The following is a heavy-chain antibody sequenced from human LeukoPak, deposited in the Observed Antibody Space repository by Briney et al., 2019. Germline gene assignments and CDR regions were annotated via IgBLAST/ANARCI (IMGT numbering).Heavy chain of an antibody. CDR3: AKLIGRRTGYGVQDY. J-gene: IGHJ4*02. Sequence: SLTLSCLASAFTLTSYSMSCVRQPRGKVREWVAAISCSGGSIYYADSVKGRFTISRDKYKNTLYLQMNSLRAEDTAVYYCAKLIGRRTGYGVQDYWGKGTLVTVSS. CDR1: AFTLTSYS. CDR2: ISCSGGSI. D-gene: IGHD2-21*01. V-gene: IGHV3-23*01.